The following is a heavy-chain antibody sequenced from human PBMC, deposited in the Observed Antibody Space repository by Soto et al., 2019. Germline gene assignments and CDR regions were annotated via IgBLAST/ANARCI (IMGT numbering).Heavy chain of an antibody. CDR3: ASTARGYSYGPTLYFDY. CDR1: GFTFSSYS. J-gene: IGHJ4*02. D-gene: IGHD5-18*01. V-gene: IGHV3-48*02. Sequence: GGSLRLSCAASGFTFSSYSMNWVRQAPGKGLEWVSYISSSSSTIYYADTVKGRFTISRDNAKNSLYLKMNSLRDEDTTVYYCASTARGYSYGPTLYFDYWGQGTLVTVSS. CDR2: ISSSSSTI.